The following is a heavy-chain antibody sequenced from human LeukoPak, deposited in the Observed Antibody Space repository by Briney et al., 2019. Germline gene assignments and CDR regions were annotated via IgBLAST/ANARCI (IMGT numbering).Heavy chain of an antibody. J-gene: IGHJ5*02. D-gene: IGHD6-19*01. CDR1: GFTFSSYW. V-gene: IGHV3-7*01. CDR3: AREAGDSSGWYNWFDP. CDR2: IKQDGSEK. Sequence: GGSLRLSRAASGFTFSSYWMSWVRQAPGKGREWVANIKQDGSEKNYVDSVKGRFTISRDNAKNSLYLQMNSLRAEDTAVYYCAREAGDSSGWYNWFDPWGQGTLVTVSS.